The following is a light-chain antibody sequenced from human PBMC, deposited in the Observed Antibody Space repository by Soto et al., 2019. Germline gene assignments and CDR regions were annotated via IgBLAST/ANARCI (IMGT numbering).Light chain of an antibody. Sequence: DIQMTQSPSSLSASVGDRVTITCQASQDISNCLNWYQQKTGKAPKLLIYDASNLETGVPSRFSGSRSGTDFTFTISNLQPEDIATYYCQQYDNLPSITFGQGTRLEIK. CDR1: QDISNC. V-gene: IGKV1-33*01. J-gene: IGKJ5*01. CDR3: QQYDNLPSIT. CDR2: DAS.